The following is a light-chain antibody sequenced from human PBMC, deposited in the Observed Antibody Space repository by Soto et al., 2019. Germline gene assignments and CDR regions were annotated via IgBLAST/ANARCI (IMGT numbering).Light chain of an antibody. CDR1: SSDVGYYNY. V-gene: IGLV2-14*01. CDR2: EVS. CDR3: SSYTSSSTVV. Sequence: QSALTQPASVSGSPGQPITISCTGSSSDVGYYNYVSWYQEHPGKAPKLMIYEVSNRPSGVSNRFSGSKSGNTASLTISGLQAEDEADYYCSSYTSSSTVVFGGGTKLTVL. J-gene: IGLJ2*01.